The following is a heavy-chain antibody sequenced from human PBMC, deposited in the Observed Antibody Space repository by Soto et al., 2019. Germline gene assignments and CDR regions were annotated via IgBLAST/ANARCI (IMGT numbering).Heavy chain of an antibody. V-gene: IGHV1-69*06. Sequence: QVHLLLQSGAEVKKPGSSVKVSCKASGGTPSNSAISWVRQAPGQGLEWMGGIIPIFDSPNYAQKFKDRVTITADKSTTTAYMELSSLTSDDTAIYYCARGTYCRGIGCYGGYYSYYDMDVWGQGTTVSVSS. J-gene: IGHJ6*02. CDR2: IIPIFDSP. CDR1: GGTPSNSA. CDR3: ARGTYCRGIGCYGGYYSYYDMDV. D-gene: IGHD2-15*01.